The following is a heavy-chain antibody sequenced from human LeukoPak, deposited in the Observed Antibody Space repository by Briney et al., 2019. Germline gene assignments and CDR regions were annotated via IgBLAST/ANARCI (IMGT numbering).Heavy chain of an antibody. D-gene: IGHD6-19*01. CDR3: ARGGWYYFDY. CDR1: GFTFSRYW. V-gene: IGHV3-7*04. J-gene: IGHJ4*02. Sequence: GGSLRLSCAASGFTFSRYWMSWVRQAPGKGLEWVACIKQDGSEIYYVDSVKGRFTISRDNAKNSLYLQMNSLRAEDTAVYYCARGGWYYFDYWGRGTLVTVPS. CDR2: IKQDGSEI.